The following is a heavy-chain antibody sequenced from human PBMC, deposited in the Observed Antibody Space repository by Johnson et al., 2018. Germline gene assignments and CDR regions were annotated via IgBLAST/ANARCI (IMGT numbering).Heavy chain of an antibody. CDR2: IKSKTDGGPT. CDR3: TTGEVTGTTFGPGYYYYDYGMDV. V-gene: IGHV3-15*07. CDR1: DFTFSNAW. D-gene: IGHD1-7*01. J-gene: IGHJ6*02. Sequence: VQLVESGGGLVKPGGSLRLSCASSDFTFSNAWMNWVRQAPGKGLEWVGRIKSKTDGGPTDYAAPVKGRFTISRDDSKNTLYLQMNSRKTEDKAVYYCTTGEVTGTTFGPGYYYYDYGMDVWGQGTTVTGSS.